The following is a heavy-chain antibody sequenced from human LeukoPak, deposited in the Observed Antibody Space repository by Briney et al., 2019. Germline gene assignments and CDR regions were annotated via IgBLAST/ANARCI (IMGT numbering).Heavy chain of an antibody. CDR1: GFTLSNAW. V-gene: IGHV3-15*01. CDR3: AREVVGGYSYGLGY. Sequence: GGSLRLSCADSGFTLSNAWMSWVRQAPGKGLEWVGRIKSKTDGGTPGYAAAVKGRFTMSRDDSTTRLYMQRNNLKTEDTAVYYCAREVVGGYSYGLGYWGQGTLVTVSS. CDR2: IKSKTDGGTP. D-gene: IGHD5-18*01. J-gene: IGHJ4*02.